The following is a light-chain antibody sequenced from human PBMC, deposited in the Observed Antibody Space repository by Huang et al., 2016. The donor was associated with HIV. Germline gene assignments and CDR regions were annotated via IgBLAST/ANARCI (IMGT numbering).Light chain of an antibody. J-gene: IGKJ4*01. Sequence: DIVMTQSPLSLPVTPGEPASISCRSSQSLLHSDGYNYLYWYLQRPGQSPQHLIYLVSNRASGVPDRFSGSGSGTDFTLKISRLEAEDVGVYYCMQALQTPRTFGGGTKVEIK. CDR1: QSLLHSDGYNY. CDR2: LVS. CDR3: MQALQTPRT. V-gene: IGKV2-28*01.